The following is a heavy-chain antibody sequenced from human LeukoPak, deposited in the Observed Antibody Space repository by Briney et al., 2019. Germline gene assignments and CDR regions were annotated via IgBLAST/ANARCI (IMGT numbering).Heavy chain of an antibody. J-gene: IGHJ4*02. CDR2: ISSSSSYI. CDR3: ARERGGLSFDY. V-gene: IGHV3-21*01. D-gene: IGHD3/OR15-3a*01. CDR1: GFIFSSYS. Sequence: GGSLRLSCAASGFIFSSYSMNWVRQAPGKGLEWVSSISSSSSYIYYADSVKGRFTISRDNAKNSLYLQMNSLRAEDTAVYYCARERGGLSFDYWGQGTLVTVSS.